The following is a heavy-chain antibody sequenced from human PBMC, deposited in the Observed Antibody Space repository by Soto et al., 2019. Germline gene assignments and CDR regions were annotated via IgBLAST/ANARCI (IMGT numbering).Heavy chain of an antibody. D-gene: IGHD3-3*01. CDR1: GFTFSSYA. CDR3: ARDVAIFGVAIDY. V-gene: IGHV3-30-3*01. Sequence: QVQLVESGGGVVQPGRSLRLSCAASGFTFSSYAMHWVRQAPGKGLEWVAVISYDGSNKYYADSVKGRFTISRDNSKNTLYLQMNSLKAEATAVYYCARDVAIFGVAIDYWGQGTLVTVSS. CDR2: ISYDGSNK. J-gene: IGHJ4*02.